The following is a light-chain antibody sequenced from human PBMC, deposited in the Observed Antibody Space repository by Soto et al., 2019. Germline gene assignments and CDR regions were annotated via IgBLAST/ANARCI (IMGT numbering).Light chain of an antibody. CDR3: QQYYSAPRT. Sequence: DIVITHPRDSQHETIGEYATFNCTSNHIILYSSNKKNYLAWYQQKPGQPPKLLIYWASTRESGVPDRFSGSGSGTDFALTISTLQAEDVAVYYCQQYYSAPRTFSQGTEVDI. J-gene: IGKJ1*01. V-gene: IGKV4-1*01. CDR2: WAS. CDR1: HIILYSSNKKNY.